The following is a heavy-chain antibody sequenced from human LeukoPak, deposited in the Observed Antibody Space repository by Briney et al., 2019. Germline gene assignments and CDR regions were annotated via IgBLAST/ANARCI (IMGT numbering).Heavy chain of an antibody. CDR1: GLTFSSYS. CDR2: ISASGGDT. Sequence: GGSLRLSCVVSGLTFSSYSISWVCQAPGKGLEWVSGISASGGDTWYPDSVKGRFTISRDNSKNTLFLQMNSLRLEDTAIYYCAKDAAGPEYWGQGTLVTVSS. D-gene: IGHD6-13*01. CDR3: AKDAAGPEY. J-gene: IGHJ4*02. V-gene: IGHV3-23*01.